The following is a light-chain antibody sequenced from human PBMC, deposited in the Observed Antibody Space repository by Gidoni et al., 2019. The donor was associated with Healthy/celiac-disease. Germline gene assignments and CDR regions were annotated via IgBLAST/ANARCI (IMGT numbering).Light chain of an antibody. CDR3: QQYYSSPPT. J-gene: IGKJ2*01. V-gene: IGKV1-NL1*01. Sequence: DIQMAPSSSSLSASVGDRVTITCRASQGISNSLAWYKQKTGKAPNLLLYAASRLESGVPSRFSGSGSGTDYTLTISSLQPEDFATYYCQQYYSSPPTFGQGTKLEI. CDR1: QGISNS. CDR2: AAS.